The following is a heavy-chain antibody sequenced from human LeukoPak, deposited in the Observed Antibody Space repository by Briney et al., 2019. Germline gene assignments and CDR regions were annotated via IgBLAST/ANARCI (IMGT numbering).Heavy chain of an antibody. CDR1: GFTFSDYY. J-gene: IGHJ4*02. CDR2: ISSSGSTI. D-gene: IGHD5-18*01. Sequence: GGSLRLSCAASGFTFSDYYMSWIRQAPGKGLEWVSYISSSGSTIYYADSVKGRFTISRDNAKNSLYLQMNSLRAEDTAVYYCARIGYAYSYGYGDEPLDYWGQGTLVTVSS. CDR3: ARIGYAYSYGYGDEPLDY. V-gene: IGHV3-11*01.